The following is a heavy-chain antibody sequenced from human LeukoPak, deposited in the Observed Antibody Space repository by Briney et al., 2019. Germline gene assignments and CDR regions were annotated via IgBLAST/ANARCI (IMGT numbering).Heavy chain of an antibody. V-gene: IGHV3-7*01. Sequence: QTGGSLRLSCVSSGFTFSNYWMKWVRQAPGKGLEWVASINEDGSGKFSVGSVKDRITISRDNTRNSLDLQINSLTVEDTAIYYCARDDGDVWGKGTTVTVSS. CDR2: INEDGSGK. CDR3: ARDDGDV. J-gene: IGHJ6*04. CDR1: GFTFSNYW.